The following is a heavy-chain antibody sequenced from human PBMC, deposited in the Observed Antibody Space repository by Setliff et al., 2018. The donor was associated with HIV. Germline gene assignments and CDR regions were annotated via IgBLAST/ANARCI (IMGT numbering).Heavy chain of an antibody. CDR3: AATPYAGNPYYFDY. Sequence: ASVKVSCKASGYTFTSYGISWVRQAPGQGLEWMGWISAYNGNTTYAQNLQGRVTMTTDTSTSTAYMELRSLRSDDTAVYYCAATPYAGNPYYFDYWGQGTLVTVSS. D-gene: IGHD2-15*01. V-gene: IGHV1-18*01. CDR1: GYTFTSYG. CDR2: ISAYNGNT. J-gene: IGHJ4*02.